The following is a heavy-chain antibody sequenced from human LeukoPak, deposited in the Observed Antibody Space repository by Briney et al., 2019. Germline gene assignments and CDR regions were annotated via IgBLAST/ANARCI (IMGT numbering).Heavy chain of an antibody. CDR3: ARNDILTGNDY. Sequence: ASVTVSCKASGYTFTSYAMHWVRQAPGQRLEWMGWINAGYGNTKYSQKFQGRVTITRDTSASTAYMELSSLRSEDTAVYYCARNDILTGNDYWGQGTLVTASS. CDR2: INAGYGNT. J-gene: IGHJ4*02. CDR1: GYTFTSYA. V-gene: IGHV1-3*01. D-gene: IGHD3-9*01.